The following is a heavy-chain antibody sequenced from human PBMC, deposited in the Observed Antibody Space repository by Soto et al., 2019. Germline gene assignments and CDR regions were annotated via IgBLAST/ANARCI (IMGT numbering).Heavy chain of an antibody. Sequence: PSETLSLTCTVSGGSISSYYWSWIRQPPGKGLEWIGYIYYSGSTNYNPSLKSRVTISVDTSKNQFSLKLSSVTAADTAVYYCARRGTTVGPDAFDIWGQGTMVTVSS. CDR1: GGSISSYY. CDR2: IYYSGST. J-gene: IGHJ3*02. D-gene: IGHD4-4*01. CDR3: ARRGTTVGPDAFDI. V-gene: IGHV4-59*01.